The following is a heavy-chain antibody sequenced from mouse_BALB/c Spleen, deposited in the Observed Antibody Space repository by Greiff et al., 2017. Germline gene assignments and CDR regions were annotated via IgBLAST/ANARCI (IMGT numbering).Heavy chain of an antibody. D-gene: IGHD1-1*01. Sequence: VQLQQSGAELVRSGASVKLSCTASGFNIKDYYMHWVKQRPEQGLEWIGWIDPENGDTEYAPKFQGKATMTADTSSNTAYLQLNSLTSEDAAVSYYYATRDYYPYAMDYWGQGTSVTVSS. V-gene: IGHV14-4*02. CDR2: IDPENGDT. CDR1: GFNIKDYY. J-gene: IGHJ4*01. CDR3: YATRDYYPYAMDY.